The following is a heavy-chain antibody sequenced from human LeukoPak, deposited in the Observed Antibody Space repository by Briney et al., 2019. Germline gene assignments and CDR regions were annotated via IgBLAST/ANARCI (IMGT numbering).Heavy chain of an antibody. D-gene: IGHD3-3*02. Sequence: GASVKVSCKASGYTFTSYDFSWVRQAPGQGLEWMGWIRTYNGNKSYAQRFQGRVTMTTDTSTSTAYLELRSLRSDDTVVYYCARHISGAATLDWGQGTLVTVSS. CDR2: IRTYNGNK. CDR1: GYTFTSYD. J-gene: IGHJ4*02. V-gene: IGHV1-18*01. CDR3: ARHISGAATLD.